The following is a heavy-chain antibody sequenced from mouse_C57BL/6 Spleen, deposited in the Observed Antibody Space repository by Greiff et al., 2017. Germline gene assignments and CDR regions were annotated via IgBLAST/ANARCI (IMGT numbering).Heavy chain of an antibody. V-gene: IGHV5-4*01. CDR2: ISDGGSYT. CDR3: ARENYDYTDYCDY. D-gene: IGHD2-4*01. J-gene: IGHJ2*01. CDR1: GFTFSSYA. Sequence: EVKLVESGGGLVKPGGSLKLSCAASGFTFSSYAMSWVRQTPEKRLEWVATISDGGSYTYYPDNVKGRFTISRDNAKNNLYLQMSHLKSEDTAMYYCARENYDYTDYCDYWGQGTTLTVSS.